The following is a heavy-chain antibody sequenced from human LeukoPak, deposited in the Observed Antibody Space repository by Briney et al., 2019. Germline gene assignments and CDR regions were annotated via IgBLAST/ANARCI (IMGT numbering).Heavy chain of an antibody. CDR2: INPNSGGT. D-gene: IGHD1-26*01. Sequence: ASVKVSCKASGYTFTGYYMHWVRQAPGQGLEWMGLINPNSGGTNYAQKFQGRVTMTRDTSISTAYMELSRLRSDDTAVYYCARVRVGATGPYDYWGQGTLVTVSS. J-gene: IGHJ4*02. CDR3: ARVRVGATGPYDY. CDR1: GYTFTGYY. V-gene: IGHV1-2*02.